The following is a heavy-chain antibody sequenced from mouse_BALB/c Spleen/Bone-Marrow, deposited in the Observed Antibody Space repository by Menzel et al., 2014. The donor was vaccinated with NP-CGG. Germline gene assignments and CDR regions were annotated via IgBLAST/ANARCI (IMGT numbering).Heavy chain of an antibody. CDR3: TRSGPGFAH. CDR1: GYTFTSYF. J-gene: IGHJ3*01. CDR2: INPSSGGT. V-gene: IGHV1S81*02. Sequence: QVQLQQSGAELVKPGASVKLSCKASGYTFTSYFLYWVKQRPGQGLEWIGEINPSSGGTNFNEKFKSKATLTIDKSSSTVYMQLSSLTSEDSAVYYCTRSGPGFAHWGQGTLVTVSA.